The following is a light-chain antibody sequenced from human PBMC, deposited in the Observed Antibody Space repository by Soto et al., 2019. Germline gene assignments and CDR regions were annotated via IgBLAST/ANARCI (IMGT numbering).Light chain of an antibody. J-gene: IGKJ1*01. Sequence: PGERVTLSCRASQSVSSNYLIWFQQKPGQAPRLLICGAFTRATGIPARFSGSGSGTDFTLTISSLQPEDFAVYDCQQDYNSPPTFDQGTKVEIK. CDR2: GAF. CDR1: QSVSSNY. V-gene: IGKV3D-7*01. CDR3: QQDYNSPPT.